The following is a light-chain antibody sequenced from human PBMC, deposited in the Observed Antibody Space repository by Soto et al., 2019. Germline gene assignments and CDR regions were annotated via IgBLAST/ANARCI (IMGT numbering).Light chain of an antibody. J-gene: IGKJ1*01. CDR2: GAS. Sequence: EIVMTQSPATLSASPGERATLSCRASQSVSSNLAWYQQKPGQAPRLLIYGASTRATGIPARFSGSGSGTEFTLTISSLQSEDFAVYYCQQYSNWPKTLGQGTKVDIK. CDR1: QSVSSN. CDR3: QQYSNWPKT. V-gene: IGKV3-15*01.